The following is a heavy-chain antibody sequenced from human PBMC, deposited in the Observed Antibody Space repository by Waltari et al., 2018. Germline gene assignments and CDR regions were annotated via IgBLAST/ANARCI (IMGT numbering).Heavy chain of an antibody. CDR1: GGSIRTYY. CDR2: IYYSGST. D-gene: IGHD2-2*01. V-gene: IGHV4-59*01. J-gene: IGHJ6*03. CDR3: ARSTSYYYYDMDV. Sequence: QVQLQESGPGLVKPSETLSLTCTVSGGSIRTYYLSWIRQPPGKGLEWLVYIYYSGSTSYNPSLTIPVNISVDTSNNQFSLKLSSVTAADTAVYYCARSTSYYYYDMDVWGKGTTVTISS.